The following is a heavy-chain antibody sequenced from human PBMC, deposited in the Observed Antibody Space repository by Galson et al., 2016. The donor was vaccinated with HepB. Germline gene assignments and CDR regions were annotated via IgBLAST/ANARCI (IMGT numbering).Heavy chain of an antibody. D-gene: IGHD5-24*01. CDR2: ITSSSSTI. V-gene: IGHV3-48*01. CDR1: GFTFNDYS. Sequence: SLRLSCAASGFTFNDYSMNWVRQAPGKGLEWVSYITSSSSTIYYADSVKGRFTISRDNAKNSLYLQMNSLRAEDTAIYFCAGSKRDTRDYWGQGTLVTVSS. CDR3: AGSKRDTRDY. J-gene: IGHJ4*02.